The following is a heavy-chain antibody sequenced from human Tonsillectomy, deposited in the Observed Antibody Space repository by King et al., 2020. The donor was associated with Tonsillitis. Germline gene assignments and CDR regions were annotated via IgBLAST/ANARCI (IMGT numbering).Heavy chain of an antibody. D-gene: IGHD6-19*01. CDR2: ISSSSSYT. CDR3: ARAVYSSGWFYPDY. J-gene: IGHJ4*02. CDR1: RFTFSDYY. V-gene: IGHV3-11*05. Sequence: VQLVESGGGLVKPGGSLRLSCAASRFTFSDYYMSWIRQAPGKGLEWVSSISSSSSYTNYADSVKGRVTISTDTAKNSLYLQMHSLRAEDTAVHYCARAVYSSGWFYPDYWGQGPLVTVSS.